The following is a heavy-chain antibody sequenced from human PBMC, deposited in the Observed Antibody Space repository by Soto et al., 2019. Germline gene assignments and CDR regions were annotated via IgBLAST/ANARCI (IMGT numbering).Heavy chain of an antibody. Sequence: SETLSLTCAVYGGSISSYYWSWIRQPPGKGLEWIGYIYYSGSTNYNPSLKSRVTISVDTSKNQFSLKLSSVTAADTAMYYCATRLDGYRVRQYYYYGMDVWGQGTTVTVSS. D-gene: IGHD5-12*01. CDR1: GGSISSYY. CDR2: IYYSGST. V-gene: IGHV4-59*01. CDR3: ATRLDGYRVRQYYYYGMDV. J-gene: IGHJ6*02.